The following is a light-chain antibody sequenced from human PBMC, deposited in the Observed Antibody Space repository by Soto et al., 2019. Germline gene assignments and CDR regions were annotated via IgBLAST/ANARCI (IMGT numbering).Light chain of an antibody. J-gene: IGLJ2*01. CDR3: QTWGTGIHVV. Sequence: QSVLTQSPSASASLGASVKLTCTLSRGHSSYAIAWHQQQPEKGPRYLMKLNSDGSHSKGDGIPDRFSGSSSGAERYPTISSLQSEDEADYYCQTWGTGIHVVFGGGTKLTVL. V-gene: IGLV4-69*01. CDR1: RGHSSYA. CDR2: LNSDGSH.